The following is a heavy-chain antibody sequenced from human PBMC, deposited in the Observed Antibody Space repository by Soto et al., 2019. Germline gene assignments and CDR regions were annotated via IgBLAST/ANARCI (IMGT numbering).Heavy chain of an antibody. Sequence: QVQLVQSGADVKKPGASVRVSCKASGYTFTSYGISWVRQSPGQGLEWMGWISAYNGNTNYAQKLPGRVAMTTDTSTSTAYMGLRGVRSDDMAVYCCARVSDLEGWVCGYCVVWGQGNLVTVSS. D-gene: IGHD2-2*03. CDR3: ARVSDLEGWVCGYCVV. CDR2: ISAYNGNT. J-gene: IGHJ4*02. CDR1: GYTFTSYG. V-gene: IGHV1-18*03.